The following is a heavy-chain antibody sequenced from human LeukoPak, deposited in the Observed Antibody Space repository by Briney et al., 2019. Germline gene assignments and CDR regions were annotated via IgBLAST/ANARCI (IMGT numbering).Heavy chain of an antibody. CDR3: ARDRAVAGTDFDY. CDR2: IKQDGSEK. V-gene: IGHV3-7*01. D-gene: IGHD6-19*01. CDR1: GFTFSSYW. J-gene: IGHJ4*02. Sequence: GGSLRLSCAASGFTFSSYWMHWVRQAPGKGLEWVANIKQDGSEKYYVDSVKGRFTISRDNAKNSLYLQMNSLRAEDTAVYYCARDRAVAGTDFDYWGQGTLVTVSS.